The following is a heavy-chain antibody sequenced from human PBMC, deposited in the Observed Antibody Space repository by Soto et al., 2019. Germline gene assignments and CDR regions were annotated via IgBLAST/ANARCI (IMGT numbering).Heavy chain of an antibody. V-gene: IGHV4-59*01. D-gene: IGHD3-3*01. CDR3: ARVARGTICDY. J-gene: IGHJ4*02. CDR2: IYYSGST. Sequence: SETLSLTCTVSGGSISSYYWSWIRQPPGKGLEWIGYIYYSGSTNYNPSLKSRVTISVDTSKNQFSLKLSSVTAADTAVYYCARVARGTICDYWGQGTLVTVSS. CDR1: GGSISSYY.